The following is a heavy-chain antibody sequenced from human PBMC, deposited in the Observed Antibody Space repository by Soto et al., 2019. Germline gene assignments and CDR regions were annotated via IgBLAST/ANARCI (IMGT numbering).Heavy chain of an antibody. D-gene: IGHD1-1*01. V-gene: IGHV3-23*01. J-gene: IGHJ6*02. CDR3: AKLLHNSHYNVMDV. CDR2: IGPSGNT. Sequence: EVQLLESGGDLVQPGGSLRLVCAASGFTFSNSGMRWVRQAPGQGLEWVSSIGPSGNTYYSDAVKGRFTISRDISKNTLFLQMDSLRAEDTATYYCAKLLHNSHYNVMDVWGQGTTVTVSS. CDR1: GFTFSNSG.